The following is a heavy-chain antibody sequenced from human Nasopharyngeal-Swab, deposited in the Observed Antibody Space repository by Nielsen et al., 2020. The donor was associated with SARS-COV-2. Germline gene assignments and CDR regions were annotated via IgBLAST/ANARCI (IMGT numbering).Heavy chain of an antibody. CDR3: VKDNLLRAFDL. V-gene: IGHV3-9*01. CDR2: ISWDSGNI. J-gene: IGHJ3*01. CDR1: GFTFDDYA. D-gene: IGHD2-15*01. Sequence: SLKISCVASGFTFDDYAIHWVRQAPGRGLEWVSGISWDSGNIGYADSVKGRFTISRDNAKNSLYLQMNSLRAEDTALYYCVKDNLLRAFDLWGQGTMVTVSS.